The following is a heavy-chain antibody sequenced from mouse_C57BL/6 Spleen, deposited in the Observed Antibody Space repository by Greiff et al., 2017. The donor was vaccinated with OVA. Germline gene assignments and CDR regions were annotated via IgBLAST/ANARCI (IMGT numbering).Heavy chain of an antibody. CDR2: ISYDGSN. Sequence: EVQLQESGPGLVKPSQSLSLTCSVTGYSITSGYYWNWIRQFPGNKLEWMGYISYDGSNNYNPSLKNRISITRDTSKNQFFLKLNSVTTEDTATYYCARGDGSRWYFDVWGTGTTVTVSS. CDR3: ARGDGSRWYFDV. CDR1: GYSITSGYY. D-gene: IGHD1-1*01. J-gene: IGHJ1*03. V-gene: IGHV3-6*01.